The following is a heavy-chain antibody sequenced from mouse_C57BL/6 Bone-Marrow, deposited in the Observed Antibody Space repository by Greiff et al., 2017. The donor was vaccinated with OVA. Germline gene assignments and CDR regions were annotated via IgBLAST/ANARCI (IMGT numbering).Heavy chain of an antibody. CDR1: GYTFTSYW. D-gene: IGHD1-1*01. V-gene: IGHV1-64*01. CDR3: ARKAYYYGGDY. Sequence: VQLQQPGAELVKPGASVKLSCKASGYTFTSYWMHWVKQRPGQGLEWIGMIHPNSGSTNYNEKFKSKATLTVDKSSSTAYMQLSSLTSEDSAVYYCARKAYYYGGDYWGQGTTLTVSS. J-gene: IGHJ2*01. CDR2: IHPNSGST.